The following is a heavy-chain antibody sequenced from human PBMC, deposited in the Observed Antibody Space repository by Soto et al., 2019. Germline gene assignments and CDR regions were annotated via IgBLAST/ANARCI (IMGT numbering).Heavy chain of an antibody. D-gene: IGHD3-3*01. J-gene: IGHJ3*02. V-gene: IGHV3-49*03. Sequence: GGSLRLSCTASGFTFGDYAMSWFRQAPGKGLEWVGFIRSKAYGGTTEYAASVKGRFTISRDDSKSIAYLQMNSLKTEDKAVYYCTRAMILVRFLEWLKGNAFDIWGQGTMVTVSS. CDR1: GFTFGDYA. CDR2: IRSKAYGGTT. CDR3: TRAMILVRFLEWLKGNAFDI.